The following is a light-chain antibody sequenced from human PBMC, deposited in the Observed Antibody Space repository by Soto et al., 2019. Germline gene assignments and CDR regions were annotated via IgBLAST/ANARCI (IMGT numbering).Light chain of an antibody. J-gene: IGLJ2*01. CDR1: SGSIASNY. CDR2: EDN. V-gene: IGLV6-57*04. CDR3: QSYDSTSVV. Sequence: LTQPHSVSESPGKTVTISCTRSSGSIASNYVQWYQQRPGSAPTTVIYEDNQRPSAVPDRFSGSIDSSSNSASLTISGLKPEDEADYYCQSYDSTSVVFGGGTKLTVL.